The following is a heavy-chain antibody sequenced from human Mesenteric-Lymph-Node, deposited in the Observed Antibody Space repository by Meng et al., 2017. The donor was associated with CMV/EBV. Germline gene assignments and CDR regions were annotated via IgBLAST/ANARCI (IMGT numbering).Heavy chain of an antibody. CDR2: ISGSGTYK. CDR1: GFTFSNYV. J-gene: IGHJ4*02. Sequence: GGSLRLSCPASGFTFSNYVLFWVRQAPGQGLEWVSTISGSGTYKYYAGSVEGRFTISRDNSKNTLFLQMNSLRAEDTAVYYCAKPNEQYQLPPDYWGQGTLVTVSS. D-gene: IGHD2-2*01. V-gene: IGHV3-23*01. CDR3: AKPNEQYQLPPDY.